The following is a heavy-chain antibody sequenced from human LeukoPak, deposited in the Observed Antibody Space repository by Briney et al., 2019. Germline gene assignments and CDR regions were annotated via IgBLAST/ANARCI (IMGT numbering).Heavy chain of an antibody. CDR2: ISGSGGST. CDR3: AKDLSGYCSSTSCYGSFDY. D-gene: IGHD2-2*01. Sequence: SGGSLRLPCAASGFTFSSYAMSWVRQAPGKGLEWVSAISGSGGSTYYADSVKGRFTISRDNSKNTLYLQMNSLRAEDTAVYYCAKDLSGYCSSTSCYGSFDYWGQGTLVTVSS. V-gene: IGHV3-23*01. J-gene: IGHJ4*02. CDR1: GFTFSSYA.